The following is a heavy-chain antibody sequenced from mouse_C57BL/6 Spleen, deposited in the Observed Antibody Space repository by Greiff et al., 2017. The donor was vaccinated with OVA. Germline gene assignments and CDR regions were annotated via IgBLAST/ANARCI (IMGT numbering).Heavy chain of an antibody. CDR1: GYTFTSYW. J-gene: IGHJ2*01. CDR3: ARIEERDYFDY. CDR2: IDPSDSYT. Sequence: QVQLQQSGAELVMPGASVKLSCKASGYTFTSYWMHWVKQRPGQGLEWIGEIDPSDSYTNYNKKFKGKSTLTVDKSSSTAYMQLSSLTSEDSAVYYGARIEERDYFDYWGQGTTLTVSS. V-gene: IGHV1-69*01.